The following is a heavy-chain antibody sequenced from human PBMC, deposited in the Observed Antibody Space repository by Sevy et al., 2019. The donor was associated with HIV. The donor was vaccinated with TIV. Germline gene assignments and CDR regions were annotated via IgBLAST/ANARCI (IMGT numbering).Heavy chain of an antibody. J-gene: IGHJ4*02. V-gene: IGHV3-30*04. CDR3: ARAALTSCSLYYFDY. Sequence: GGSLRLSCAASGFTFSNYPMHWVRQAPGKGLEWVAVISYDGSTTYYADSLKGRFTISRVTSKSTLYLQVNSLIAEDAAVYYCARAALTSCSLYYFDYWGQGTLVTVSS. CDR1: GFTFSNYP. D-gene: IGHD2-2*01. CDR2: ISYDGSTT.